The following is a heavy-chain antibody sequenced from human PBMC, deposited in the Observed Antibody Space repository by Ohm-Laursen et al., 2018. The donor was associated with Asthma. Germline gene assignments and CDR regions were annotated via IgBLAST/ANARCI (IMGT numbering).Heavy chain of an antibody. CDR3: ATLSWYASQF. CDR2: IKPDGSQT. D-gene: IGHD2-2*01. CDR1: GFNFSSSA. V-gene: IGHV3-7*01. J-gene: IGHJ4*02. Sequence: GSLRLSCSASGFNFSSSAMHWVRQAPGKGLQSLAFIKPDGSQTYYADSMEGRFSISRDNSKNSLYLQMSSLRGEDTAIYYCATLSWYASQFWGQGTLVTVSS.